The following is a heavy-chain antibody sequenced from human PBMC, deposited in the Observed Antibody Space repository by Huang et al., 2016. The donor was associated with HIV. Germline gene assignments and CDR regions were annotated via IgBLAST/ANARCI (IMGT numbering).Heavy chain of an antibody. CDR3: ARTKGEFDF. D-gene: IGHD3-16*01. CDR1: GYKFHRYE. V-gene: IGHV1-18*04. CDR2: ISGDNVST. Sequence: QIHLVQSGPEVKQPGASVKVSCKASGYKFHRYELTGVRQTPGQGLEWMGWISGDNVSTRFAQKVQDRLTMTTDVATSTAYLELRSLRLDDTAVYYCARTKGEFDFWGQGALVTVSS. J-gene: IGHJ4*02.